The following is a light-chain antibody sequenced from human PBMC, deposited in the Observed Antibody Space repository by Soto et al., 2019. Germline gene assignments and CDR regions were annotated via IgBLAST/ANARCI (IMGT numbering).Light chain of an antibody. CDR1: QDITSY. J-gene: IGKJ3*01. Sequence: GDRLTIACRASQDITSYLNWYQQKPGKAPKLLIYAASSLRSWVPARFSGSGYGTDFNLTISHLQPEDFATYYCQQSYGTLTFGPGTPVDLK. CDR3: QQSYGTLT. CDR2: AAS. V-gene: IGKV1-39*01.